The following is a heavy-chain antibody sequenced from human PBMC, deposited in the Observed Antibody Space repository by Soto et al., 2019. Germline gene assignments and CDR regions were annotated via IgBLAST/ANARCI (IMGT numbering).Heavy chain of an antibody. CDR2: IIPIFGTA. D-gene: IGHD3-22*01. J-gene: IGHJ6*02. Sequence: ASVKVSCKASGGTFSSYAISWVRQAPGQGLEWMGGIIPIFGTANYAQKFQGRVTITADESTSTAYMELSSLRSEDTAVYYCARDRRYYDSSGYYPHHNYYYYGMDVWGQGTTVTVSS. CDR3: ARDRRYYDSSGYYPHHNYYYYGMDV. V-gene: IGHV1-69*13. CDR1: GGTFSSYA.